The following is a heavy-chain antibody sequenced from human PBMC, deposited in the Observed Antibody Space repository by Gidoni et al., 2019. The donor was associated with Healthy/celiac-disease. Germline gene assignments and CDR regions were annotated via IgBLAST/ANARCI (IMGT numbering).Heavy chain of an antibody. V-gene: IGHV4-39*01. J-gene: IGHJ4*02. CDR2: IYYSGST. CDR1: GGSISSSSYY. CDR3: ARRSPYSSGYYLFDY. Sequence: QLQLQESGPGLVKPSETLSLTCTVSGGSISSSSYYWGWTRQPPGKGLEWIGSIYYSGSTYYNPSLKSRVTISVDTSKNQFSLKLSSVTAADTAVYYCARRSPYSSGYYLFDYWGQGTLVTVSS. D-gene: IGHD3-22*01.